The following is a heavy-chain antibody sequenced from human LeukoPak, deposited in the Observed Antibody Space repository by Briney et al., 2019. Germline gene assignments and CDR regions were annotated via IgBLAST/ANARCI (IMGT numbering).Heavy chain of an antibody. CDR3: AKVFFMDY. CDR1: GFTFSSYG. J-gene: IGHJ4*02. CDR2: ISVSGGST. V-gene: IGHV3-23*01. D-gene: IGHD2-8*01. Sequence: GGSLRLSCAASGFTFSSYGMSWVRQALGKGLEWVAAISVSGGSTNYADSVKGRFTISRDNSKNTLYLQMNSLRAEDTAVYYCAKVFFMDYWGQGTLVTVSS.